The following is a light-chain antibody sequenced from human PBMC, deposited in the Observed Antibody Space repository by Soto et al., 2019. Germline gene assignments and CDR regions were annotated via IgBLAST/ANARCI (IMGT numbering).Light chain of an antibody. J-gene: IGKJ4*01. CDR3: QQYGRSPVT. Sequence: ENVLTQSPGTLSLSPGERATLSCGASQSVSSRYVAWYQQKPGQAPRLLIYGASTRAPGIPDRFSGSGSGTDFTLTITRLDPEDVEVYSCQQYGRSPVTFGGGTKVEIK. CDR2: GAS. CDR1: QSVSSRY. V-gene: IGKV3-20*01.